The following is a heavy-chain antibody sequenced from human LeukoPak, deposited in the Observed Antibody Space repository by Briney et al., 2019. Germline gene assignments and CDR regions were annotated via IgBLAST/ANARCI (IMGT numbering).Heavy chain of an antibody. D-gene: IGHD3-10*01. CDR3: ARDQTYSGSGIYTYFDY. CDR1: GGSISSGGHY. V-gene: IGHV4-61*02. Sequence: SQTLSLTCTVSGGSISSGGHYWSWIRQPAGKGLEYLGRIFSTGSTNYNPSLRSRVTISADTSKNHFSLKLTSVTAADTAVYYCARDQTYSGSGIYTYFDYWGQGILVTVSS. J-gene: IGHJ4*02. CDR2: IFSTGST.